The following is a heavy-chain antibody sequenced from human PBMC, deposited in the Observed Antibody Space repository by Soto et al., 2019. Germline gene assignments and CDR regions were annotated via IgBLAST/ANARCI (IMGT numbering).Heavy chain of an antibody. CDR3: ATSREWLA. CDR2: ISYDGSNK. Sequence: QPGGSLRLSCAASGFTFSSYGMHWVRQAPGKGLEWVAVISYDGSNKYYADSVKGRFTISRDNSKNTLYLQMNSLRAEDTAVYYCATSREWLAWGQGTLVTVSS. D-gene: IGHD6-19*01. V-gene: IGHV3-30*03. J-gene: IGHJ4*02. CDR1: GFTFSSYG.